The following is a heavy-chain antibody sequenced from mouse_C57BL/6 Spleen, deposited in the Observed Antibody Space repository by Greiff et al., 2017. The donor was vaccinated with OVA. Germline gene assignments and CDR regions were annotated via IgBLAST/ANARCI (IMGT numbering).Heavy chain of an antibody. CDR2: ICPNSGGT. Sequence: QVQLQQPGAELVKPGASVKLSCKASGYTFTSYWMHWVKQRPGRGLEWIGRICPNSGGTKYNEMFKSKATLTVDKPTSIAYMQLSSLTSEKSAVYYGERKSSRLDWFAYGGQGTLVTVSA. J-gene: IGHJ3*01. D-gene: IGHD3-1*01. V-gene: IGHV1-72*01. CDR3: ERKSSRLDWFAY. CDR1: GYTFTSYW.